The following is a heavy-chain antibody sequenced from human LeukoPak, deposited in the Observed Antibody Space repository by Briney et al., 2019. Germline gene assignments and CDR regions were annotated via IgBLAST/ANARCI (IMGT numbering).Heavy chain of an antibody. J-gene: IGHJ5*02. Sequence: PSEALSLTRTDSGGSISSYYWSSIPQPPGKRLEWRGYIYYSGSTNYNPSLKSRVNISVDTSKNQFSLKMTYVSAADTAEYYCARAPVWRCSDNICQRWFDPWGQGTLVTVSS. CDR2: IYYSGST. D-gene: IGHD2-15*01. CDR3: ARAPVWRCSDNICQRWFDP. CDR1: GGSISSYY. V-gene: IGHV4-59*01.